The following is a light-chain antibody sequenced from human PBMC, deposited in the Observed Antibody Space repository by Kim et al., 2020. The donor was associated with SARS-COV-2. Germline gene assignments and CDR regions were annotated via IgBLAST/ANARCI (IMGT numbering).Light chain of an antibody. V-gene: IGLV4-60*03. CDR3: ETWDNDTWM. J-gene: IGLJ3*02. CDR1: SGHSNYN. Sequence: QPVLTQSSSASASLGSSVRLTCTLDSGHSNYNIAWHQQHPGKGPRYLMKLEGSGISVRGGGVPDRFSGSTSAAARYLTISNLQSEDEADYYCETWDNDTWMFGGGTQLTVL. CDR2: LEGSGIS.